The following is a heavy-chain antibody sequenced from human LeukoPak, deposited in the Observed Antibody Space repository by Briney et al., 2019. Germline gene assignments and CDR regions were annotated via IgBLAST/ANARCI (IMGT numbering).Heavy chain of an antibody. Sequence: ASVKVSCKASGYTFTGYYMYWVRQAPGQGLEWMGWINPNSGGTNYAQKFQGRVTMTRDTSISTAYMELSRLRSDDTAVYYCARDRLLWFGETSGAFDIWGQGTMVTVSS. V-gene: IGHV1-2*02. CDR3: ARDRLLWFGETSGAFDI. J-gene: IGHJ3*02. CDR1: GYTFTGYY. CDR2: INPNSGGT. D-gene: IGHD3-10*01.